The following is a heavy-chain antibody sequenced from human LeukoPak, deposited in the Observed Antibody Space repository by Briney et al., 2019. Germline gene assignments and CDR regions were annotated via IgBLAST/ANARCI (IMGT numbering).Heavy chain of an antibody. CDR3: ARVAAEVGATDYYYYMDV. D-gene: IGHD1-26*01. V-gene: IGHV3-30*03. J-gene: IGHJ6*03. Sequence: GGSLRLSCAASGFTFSSYGMHWVRQAPGKGLEWVAVISYDGSNKYYADSVKGRFTISRDKSKNTLYLQMNSLRAEDTAVYYCARVAAEVGATDYYYYMDVWGKGTTVTISS. CDR1: GFTFSSYG. CDR2: ISYDGSNK.